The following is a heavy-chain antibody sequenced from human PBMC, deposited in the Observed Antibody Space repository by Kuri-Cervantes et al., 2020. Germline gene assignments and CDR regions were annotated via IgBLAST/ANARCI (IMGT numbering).Heavy chain of an antibody. D-gene: IGHD2-21*01. CDR3: ARECDPYYYCGMDV. V-gene: IGHV3-30-3*01. CDR2: ISYDGSNK. CDR1: GFTFSSYA. Sequence: GGSLRLSCAASGFTFSSYAMHWVRQAPGKGLEWVAVISYDGSNKYYADSVKGRFTISRDNSKNTLYLQMNSLRAEDTAVYYCARECDPYYYCGMDVWGQGTTVTVSS. J-gene: IGHJ6*02.